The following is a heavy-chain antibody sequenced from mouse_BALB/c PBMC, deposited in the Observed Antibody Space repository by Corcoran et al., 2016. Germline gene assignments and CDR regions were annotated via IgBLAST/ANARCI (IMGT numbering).Heavy chain of an antibody. Sequence: QVTLKESGPGILQPSQTLSLTWSFSGFSLSTSGMGVSWIRQPSGKGLEWLAHIYWDDDKRYNPSLKSRLTISKDTSRNQVFLNITSVDTADTATYYCARRDDYDNSHYYAKDYWGQGTSVTVSS. D-gene: IGHD2-1*01. CDR1: GFSLSTSGMG. J-gene: IGHJ4*01. CDR3: ARRDDYDNSHYYAKDY. V-gene: IGHV8-12*01. CDR2: IYWDDDK.